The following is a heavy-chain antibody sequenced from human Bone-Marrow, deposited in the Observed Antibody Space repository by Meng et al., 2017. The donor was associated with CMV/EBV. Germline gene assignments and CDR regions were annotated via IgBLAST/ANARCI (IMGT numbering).Heavy chain of an antibody. CDR3: ARGGGPMVRGVINPFDYYYGMDV. CDR2: IIPIFGTA. D-gene: IGHD3-10*01. Sequence: SVKVSCKASGGTFSSYAISWVRQAPGQGLEWMGGIIPIFGTANYAQKFQGRVTITTDESTSKAYMELGGLRSEDRAVYYWARGGGPMVRGVINPFDYYYGMDVWGQGTTVTVSS. CDR1: GGTFSSYA. V-gene: IGHV1-69*05. J-gene: IGHJ6*02.